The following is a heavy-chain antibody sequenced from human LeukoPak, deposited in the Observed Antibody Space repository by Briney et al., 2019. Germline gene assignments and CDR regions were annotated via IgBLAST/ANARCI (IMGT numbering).Heavy chain of an antibody. CDR1: GFTFSTFG. J-gene: IGHJ4*02. D-gene: IGHD3-10*01. V-gene: IGHV3-30*18. Sequence: GGSLRFSCAASGFTFSTFGMHGVRQAPGKGLEWVAVISYDGNSKFYADSVKGRFTISRDNSKNTVFLQMNSLRAEDTAVYYCAKELWFGTFDYWGQGTLVTVSS. CDR3: AKELWFGTFDY. CDR2: ISYDGNSK.